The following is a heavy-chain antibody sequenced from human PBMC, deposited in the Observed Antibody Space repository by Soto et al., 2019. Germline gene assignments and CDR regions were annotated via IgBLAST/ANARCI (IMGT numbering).Heavy chain of an antibody. D-gene: IGHD3-3*01. CDR3: ARWRYDFWSGYCYFDY. Sequence: QLQLQESGPGLVKPSETLSLTCTVSGGSISSSSYYWGWIRQPPGKGLEWIGSIYYSGSTYYNPSLKSRVTISVDTSKTQFSLKLSSVTAADTAVYYCARWRYDFWSGYCYFDYWGQGTLVTVSS. CDR2: IYYSGST. CDR1: GGSISSSSYY. V-gene: IGHV4-39*01. J-gene: IGHJ4*02.